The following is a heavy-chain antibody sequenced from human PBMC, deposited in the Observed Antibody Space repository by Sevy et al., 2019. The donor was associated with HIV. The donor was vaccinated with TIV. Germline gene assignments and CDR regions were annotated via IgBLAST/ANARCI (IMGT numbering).Heavy chain of an antibody. J-gene: IGHJ4*02. CDR1: AFISNTYA. D-gene: IGHD3-16*01. Sequence: GGCLRLSCAASAFISNTYAMSWVRRAPGKGLEGVSSISGSGDSTLYSYSVKGRFAISRDNSKNTLYLQMNSRRAEDTAVYYCAKPRGSFYIDYWGQGTLVTVSS. V-gene: IGHV3-23*01. CDR2: ISGSGDST. CDR3: AKPRGSFYIDY.